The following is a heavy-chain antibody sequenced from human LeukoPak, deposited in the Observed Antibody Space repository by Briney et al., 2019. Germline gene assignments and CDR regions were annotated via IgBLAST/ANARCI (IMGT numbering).Heavy chain of an antibody. Sequence: ASVKVSCKASGYTFTSYAMNWVRQAPGQGPEWMGWINTNTGNPTYAQGFTGRFVFSLDTSVSTAYLQISSLKAEDTAVYYCARDGGNSAYYYYYYYMDVWGKGTTVTVSS. CDR2: INTNTGNP. CDR3: ARDGGNSAYYYYYYYMDV. J-gene: IGHJ6*03. CDR1: GYTFTSYA. V-gene: IGHV7-4-1*02. D-gene: IGHD4-23*01.